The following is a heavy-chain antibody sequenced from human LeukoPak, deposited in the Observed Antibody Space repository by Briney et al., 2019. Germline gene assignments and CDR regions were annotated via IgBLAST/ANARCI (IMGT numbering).Heavy chain of an antibody. Sequence: GGSLRLSCAASGFTFSDYYMSWIRQAPGKGLEWLSYISSGRGRSTIYYADSVKGRFSISRDNAKNILYLQINSLRAEDTAVYYCARDLKVEDNCGYYAFDYWGQGTLVTVSS. J-gene: IGHJ4*02. D-gene: IGHD3-22*01. CDR3: ARDLKVEDNCGYYAFDY. CDR1: GFTFSDYY. CDR2: ISSGRGRSTI. V-gene: IGHV3-11*01.